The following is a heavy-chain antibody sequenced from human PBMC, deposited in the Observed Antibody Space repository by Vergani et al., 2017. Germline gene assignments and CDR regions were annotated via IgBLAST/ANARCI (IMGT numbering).Heavy chain of an antibody. CDR1: GYTFTSYY. V-gene: IGHV1-46*01. CDR2: INPSGGST. D-gene: IGHD3-16*02. J-gene: IGHJ4*02. CDR3: ARLYYDYIWGSYRPLDY. Sequence: QVQLVQSGAEVKKPGASVKVSCKASGYTFTSYYMHWVRQAPGQGLEWMGIINPSGGSTSYAQKFQGRVTMTRDTSTSTAYMELSSLRSEDTAVYYCARLYYDYIWGSYRPLDYWGQGTLVTVSS.